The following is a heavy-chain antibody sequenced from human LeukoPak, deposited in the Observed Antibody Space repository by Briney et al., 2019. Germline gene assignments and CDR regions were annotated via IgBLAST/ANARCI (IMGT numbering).Heavy chain of an antibody. CDR2: IWYDGSNE. V-gene: IGHV3-33*01. D-gene: IGHD6-25*01. CDR3: APDLRGSASSLDD. CDR1: GFTFRNYG. Sequence: GGSLRLSCAASGFTFRNYGMHWVRQAPGKGLEWVAVIWYDGSNEYYADSVRGRFTISRDNSKNTLYLQMNSLRAEDTAVYYCAPDLRGSASSLDDWGQGTLVTVSS. J-gene: IGHJ4*02.